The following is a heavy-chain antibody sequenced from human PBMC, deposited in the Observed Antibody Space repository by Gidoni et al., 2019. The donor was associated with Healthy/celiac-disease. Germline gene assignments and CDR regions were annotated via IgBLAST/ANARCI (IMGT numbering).Heavy chain of an antibody. D-gene: IGHD3-22*01. CDR1: AFTFSTYS. J-gene: IGHJ3*02. V-gene: IGHV3-21*01. CDR3: ARDGYYYDSSGYYEAHAFDI. Sequence: EVQLVESGCGLVTPGESLRLPCAAPAFTFSTYSMNWVRQAPGKGLAWGSSISSSSSYIYYADSVKGRFTIYRDNAKNSLYLQMNSLRAEDTAVYYCARDGYYYDSSGYYEAHAFDIWGQGTMVTVSS. CDR2: ISSSSSYI.